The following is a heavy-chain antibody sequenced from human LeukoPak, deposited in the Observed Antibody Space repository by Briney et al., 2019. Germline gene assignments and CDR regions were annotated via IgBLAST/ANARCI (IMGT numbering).Heavy chain of an antibody. CDR1: GFTFRNHG. CDR3: ASLYNDYGDY. J-gene: IGHJ4*02. D-gene: IGHD5-24*01. CDR2: IIGTGDST. V-gene: IGHV3-23*01. Sequence: GGSLRLSCAASGFTFRNHGMSWVRQARGKGLEWVSGIIGTGDSTFYADPVKGRFTISRDNSRNTLYLHMNSLRVDDTAVYYCASLYNDYGDYWGQGALVTVSS.